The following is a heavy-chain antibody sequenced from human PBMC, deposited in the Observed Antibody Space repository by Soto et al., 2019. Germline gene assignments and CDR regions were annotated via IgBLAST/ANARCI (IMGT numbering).Heavy chain of an antibody. CDR1: GGFISSYY. D-gene: IGHD3-3*01. V-gene: IGHV4-59*08. CDR2: IYYSGST. Sequence: PSETLSLTCTVAGGFISSYYWTWIRQPPGKGLEWIGHIYYSGSTNYNPSLKSRVTISVDTSKNQFSLKLSSVTAADTAVYYCARHYGYDFWSGYPHGFDYWGQGTLVTVSS. J-gene: IGHJ4*02. CDR3: ARHYGYDFWSGYPHGFDY.